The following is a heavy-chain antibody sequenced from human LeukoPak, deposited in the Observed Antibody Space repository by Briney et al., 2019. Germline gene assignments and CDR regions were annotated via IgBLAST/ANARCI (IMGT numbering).Heavy chain of an antibody. CDR2: IRFDGSYI. CDR3: ACSSSWYLFDY. D-gene: IGHD6-13*01. Sequence: GGSLGLSGAGSGLTFSSYGMQWVRQAPGKGLEWVTFIRFDGSYIEYADSVKGRFTISRDNSKNTLYLQMNSLRVEDTAVYYCACSSSWYLFDYWGQGTLVSVSS. CDR1: GLTFSSYG. V-gene: IGHV3-30*02. J-gene: IGHJ4*02.